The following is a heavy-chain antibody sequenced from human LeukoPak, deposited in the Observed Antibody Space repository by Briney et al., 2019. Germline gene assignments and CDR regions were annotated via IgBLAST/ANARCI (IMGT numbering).Heavy chain of an antibody. D-gene: IGHD6-19*01. Sequence: GGSLRLSCAASGFTFSTYNMNWVRQAPGKGLEWVSSISSSSSYRYYADSVKGRFTISRDNAKNSLYLQVSSLRAEDTAVYYCARISSGVDYWGQGTLVTVSS. V-gene: IGHV3-21*04. CDR2: ISSSSSYR. CDR1: GFTFSTYN. J-gene: IGHJ4*02. CDR3: ARISSGVDY.